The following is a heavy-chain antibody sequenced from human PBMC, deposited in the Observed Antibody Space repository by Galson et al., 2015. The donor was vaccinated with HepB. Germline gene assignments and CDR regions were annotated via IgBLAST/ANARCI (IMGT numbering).Heavy chain of an antibody. Sequence: QSGAEVKKPGESLKISCKGSGYSFTSFWIGWVRQMPGKGLEWMGIIYPSDSDTTYSPSLQGQVTISGDKSINTAYLQWSSLKASDTAMYYCARPIRGYMYYFDYWGQGTLVTVSS. J-gene: IGHJ4*02. CDR3: ARPIRGYMYYFDY. V-gene: IGHV5-51*03. D-gene: IGHD5-12*01. CDR1: GYSFTSFW. CDR2: IYPSDSDT.